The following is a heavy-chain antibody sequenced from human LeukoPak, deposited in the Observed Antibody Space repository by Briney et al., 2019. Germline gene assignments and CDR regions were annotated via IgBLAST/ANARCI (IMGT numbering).Heavy chain of an antibody. D-gene: IGHD2-15*01. Sequence: ASVKVSCKASGYTFTGCYMHWVRQAPGQGLEWMGWINPNSGGTNYAQKFQGRVTMTRDTSISTAYMELSRLRSDDTAVYYCARVHIGYCSGGSCYVDAFDIWGQGTMVTVSS. J-gene: IGHJ3*02. CDR3: ARVHIGYCSGGSCYVDAFDI. CDR1: GYTFTGCY. V-gene: IGHV1-2*02. CDR2: INPNSGGT.